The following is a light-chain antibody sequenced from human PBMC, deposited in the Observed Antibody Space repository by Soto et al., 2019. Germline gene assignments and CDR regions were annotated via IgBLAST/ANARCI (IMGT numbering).Light chain of an antibody. J-gene: IGKJ1*01. Sequence: IFFAQSPGTLSLSPGERATLSRRASQSVSSSYLAWYQQKPGQAPRLLIYGASSRATGIPDRFSGSGSGTDFTLTISRLEPEDFAVYYCQQYGSSPWTFGQGTKVDIK. CDR2: GAS. CDR3: QQYGSSPWT. V-gene: IGKV3-20*01. CDR1: QSVSSSY.